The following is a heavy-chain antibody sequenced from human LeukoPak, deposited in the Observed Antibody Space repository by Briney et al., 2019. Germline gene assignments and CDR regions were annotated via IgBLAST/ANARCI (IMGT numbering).Heavy chain of an antibody. CDR1: GGSFSGYY. D-gene: IGHD3-10*01. CDR3: ARGKRGGSGRPRYYYYMDV. CDR2: INHSGST. J-gene: IGHJ6*03. Sequence: SETVSLTCAVYGGSFSGYYWSWIRQPPGKGLEWIGEINHSGSTNYNPSLKSRVTISVDTAKNQFSLKLSYVTAADTAVYYWARGKRGGSGRPRYYYYMDVWGKGTTVTVSS. V-gene: IGHV4-34*01.